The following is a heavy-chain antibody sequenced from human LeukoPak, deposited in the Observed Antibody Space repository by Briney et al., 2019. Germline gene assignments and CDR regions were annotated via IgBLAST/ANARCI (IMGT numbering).Heavy chain of an antibody. CDR2: ISSSGSTI. J-gene: IGHJ4*02. V-gene: IGHV3-11*04. Sequence: GGSMRLSCAASGFTFSDYYTSWIRQAPRNGLEWVSYISSSGSTIYYADSVKGRFTSSRDNAKNPLYLQMNSLRDEDTAVYYCAREVYYYDSSGYYYFDYWGQGTLVTVSS. CDR3: AREVYYYDSSGYYYFDY. CDR1: GFTFSDYY. D-gene: IGHD3-22*01.